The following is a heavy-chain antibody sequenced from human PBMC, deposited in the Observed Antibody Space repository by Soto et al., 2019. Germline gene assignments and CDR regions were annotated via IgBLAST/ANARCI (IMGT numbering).Heavy chain of an antibody. CDR3: ARDRLSVGPRANDALDV. Sequence: QVQLVQSGAEVRKPGASVNISCWASGFTFGDNLINWVRQAPGQSLEWMGWINPYNRNTKYSPTFQGRVTISRHSAASIAYVEVTDLTSDATAVYYCARDRLSVGPRANDALDVWGKGTMVTVSS. CDR2: INPYNRNT. D-gene: IGHD6-19*01. J-gene: IGHJ3*01. V-gene: IGHV1-3*01. CDR1: GFTFGDNL.